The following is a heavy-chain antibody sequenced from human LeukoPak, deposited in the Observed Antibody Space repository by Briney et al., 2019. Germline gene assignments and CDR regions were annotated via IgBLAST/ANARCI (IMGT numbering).Heavy chain of an antibody. D-gene: IGHD2-15*01. CDR2: ISAYNGNT. J-gene: IGHJ4*02. CDR3: ARDGDCSGGSCYLYGFDY. V-gene: IGHV1-18*01. CDR1: GYTFTSYG. Sequence: ASVKVSCKASGYTFTSYGISWVRQAPGQGLEWMGWISAYNGNTNYAQKLQGRVTMTTDTSTSTAYMELRSLRSGDTAVYYCARDGDCSGGSCYLYGFDYWGQGTLVTVSS.